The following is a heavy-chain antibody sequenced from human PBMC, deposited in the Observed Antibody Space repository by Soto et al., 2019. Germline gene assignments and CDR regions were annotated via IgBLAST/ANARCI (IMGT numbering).Heavy chain of an antibody. CDR3: ARGIVVVEAPTGEEYYNYYGMDV. V-gene: IGHV3-21*01. J-gene: IGHJ6*02. D-gene: IGHD2-15*01. CDR1: GFTFINYN. Sequence: EVQLVESGGGLVKPGGSLRLSCEASGFTFINYNMNWVRQAPGKGLEWVSYISMTATYISYADSVKGRFTISRDNAKNSLYLQMNSLTVEDTAVYYCARGIVVVEAPTGEEYYNYYGMDVWGQGTTVTVSS. CDR2: ISMTATYI.